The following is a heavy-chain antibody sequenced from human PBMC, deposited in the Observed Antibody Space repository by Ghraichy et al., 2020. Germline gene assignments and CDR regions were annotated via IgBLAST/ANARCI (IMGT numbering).Heavy chain of an antibody. J-gene: IGHJ4*02. CDR1: GFTFSSYG. V-gene: IGHV3-33*01. CDR3: ARDGYGDYGVGYFDY. D-gene: IGHD4-17*01. Sequence: GGSLRLSCAAFGFTFSSYGMHWVRQAPGKGLEWVAVIWYDGSNKYYADSVKGRFTISRDNSKNTLYLQMNSLRAEDTAVYYCARDGYGDYGVGYFDYWGQGTLVTVSS. CDR2: IWYDGSNK.